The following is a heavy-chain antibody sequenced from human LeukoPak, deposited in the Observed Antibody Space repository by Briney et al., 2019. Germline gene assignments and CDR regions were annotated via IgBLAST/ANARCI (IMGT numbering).Heavy chain of an antibody. CDR2: FDPEDGET. J-gene: IGHJ4*02. Sequence: ASVKVSCKVSGYTLTELSMHWVRRAPGKGLEWMGGFDPEDGETIYAQKFQGRVTMTEDTSTDTAYMELSSLRSEDTAVYYCATYYDFWSGYYMEGYWGQGTLVTVSS. V-gene: IGHV1-24*01. CDR1: GYTLTELS. CDR3: ATYYDFWSGYYMEGY. D-gene: IGHD3-3*01.